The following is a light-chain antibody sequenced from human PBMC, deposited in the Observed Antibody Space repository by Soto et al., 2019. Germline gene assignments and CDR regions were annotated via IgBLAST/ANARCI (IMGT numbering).Light chain of an antibody. V-gene: IGLV2-14*01. CDR1: SSDVGGYNY. J-gene: IGLJ2*01. CDR3: SSYTSISTPV. CDR2: DVS. Sequence: QSVLTPPASVSGSPGQSITISCTGTSSDVGGYNYVSWYQQHPGKAPKLMIYDVSNRPSGVSNRFSGSKSGNTASLTISGLQAEDEADYYCSSYTSISTPVFGGETKRTVI.